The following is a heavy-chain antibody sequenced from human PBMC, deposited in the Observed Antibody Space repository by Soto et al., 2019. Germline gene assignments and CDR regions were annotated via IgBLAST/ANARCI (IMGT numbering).Heavy chain of an antibody. J-gene: IGHJ4*02. CDR1: GFTFSDHY. CDR2: TRNKANSYTT. V-gene: IGHV3-72*01. D-gene: IGHD3-22*01. Sequence: GGSLRLSCAASGFTFSDHYMDWVRQAPGKGLEWVGRTRNKANSYTTEYAASVKGRFTISRDDSKNSLYLQMNSLKTEDTAVYYCARAPYYYDSSGYYSDGLDYWGQGTLVTVSS. CDR3: ARAPYYYDSSGYYSDGLDY.